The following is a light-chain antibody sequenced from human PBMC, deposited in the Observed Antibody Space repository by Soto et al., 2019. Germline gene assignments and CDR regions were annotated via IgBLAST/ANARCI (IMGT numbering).Light chain of an antibody. CDR2: DAS. J-gene: IGKJ1*01. V-gene: IGKV3-11*01. CDR3: QQRSNWSWT. CDR1: QSVSSY. Sequence: EIVLTQSPATLSLSPWERATLSCMASQSVSSYLAWYQQKPGQAPRLLIYDASNRATGIPARFSGSGSGTDFTLTISSLEPEDFAVYYCQQRSNWSWTFGQGTKVDI.